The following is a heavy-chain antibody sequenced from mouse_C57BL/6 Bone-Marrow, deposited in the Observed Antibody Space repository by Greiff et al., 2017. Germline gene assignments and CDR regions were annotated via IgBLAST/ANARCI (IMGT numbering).Heavy chain of an antibody. D-gene: IGHD1-1*01. J-gene: IGHJ2*01. Sequence: QVQLKKVGEERLKPVASVKLSCKATGYTFTGYWIEWVKQRPGHGLEWIGEILPGSGSTNYNEKFKGKATFTADTSSNTAYMQLSSLTTEDSAIYYCARFLPITTLFDYWGQGTTLTVSS. V-gene: IGHV1-9*01. CDR1: GYTFTGYW. CDR3: ARFLPITTLFDY. CDR2: ILPGSGST.